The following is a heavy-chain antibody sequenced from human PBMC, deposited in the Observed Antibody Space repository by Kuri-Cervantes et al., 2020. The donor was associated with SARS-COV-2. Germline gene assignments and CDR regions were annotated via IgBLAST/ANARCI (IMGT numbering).Heavy chain of an antibody. CDR1: GYTFTDYH. D-gene: IGHD5-18*01. V-gene: IGHV1-2*02. J-gene: IGHJ4*02. CDR2: INPDGGT. CDR3: ARNRRTGGYSFGFDL. Sequence: ASVKVSCKASGYTFTDYHMNWVRQAPGQGPEWMGWINPDGGTNSAQKFQGRVTMTRDTSTSTVHMELSRLRFDDTAVFYCARNRRTGGYSFGFDLWGQGTLVTVSS.